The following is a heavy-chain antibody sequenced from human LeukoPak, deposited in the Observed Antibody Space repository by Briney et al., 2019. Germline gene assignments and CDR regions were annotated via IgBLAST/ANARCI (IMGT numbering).Heavy chain of an antibody. CDR1: GFTFRSYA. CDR2: ISGSGGST. Sequence: PGGSLRLSCAASGFTFRSYAMSWVRQAPGKGLEWVSAISGSGGSTYYADSVKGRFTISRNNSKNTLYLQMNSLRAEDTAVYYCAKDQQLVLDYWGQGTLVTVSS. V-gene: IGHV3-23*01. J-gene: IGHJ4*02. CDR3: AKDQQLVLDY. D-gene: IGHD6-13*01.